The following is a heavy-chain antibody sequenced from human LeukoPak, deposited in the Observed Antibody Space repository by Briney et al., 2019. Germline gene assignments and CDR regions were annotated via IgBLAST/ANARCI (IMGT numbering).Heavy chain of an antibody. Sequence: ASVKVSCKASGYTFTSYGISWVRQAPGQGLEWTGWISAYNGNTNYAQKLQGRVTMTTDTSTSTAYMELRSLRSDDTAVYYCARDPRAHHAFDIWGQGTMVTVSS. J-gene: IGHJ3*02. CDR3: ARDPRAHHAFDI. CDR1: GYTFTSYG. V-gene: IGHV1-18*01. CDR2: ISAYNGNT.